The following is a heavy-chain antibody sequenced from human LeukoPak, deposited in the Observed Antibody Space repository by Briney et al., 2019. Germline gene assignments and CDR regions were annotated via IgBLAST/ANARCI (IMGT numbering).Heavy chain of an antibody. CDR1: GDSVSSNSAA. CDR2: TYYRSKWYN. J-gene: IGHJ4*02. CDR3: ARVGGWSGTLFDY. Sequence: SQTLSLTCAISGDSVSSNSAAWHWIRQSPSRGLEWLGRTYYRSKWYNDYAVSVKSRITINPDTSKNQFSLQLNSVTPEDTAVYYCARVGGWSGTLFDYWGQGTLVTVSS. D-gene: IGHD3-10*01. V-gene: IGHV6-1*01.